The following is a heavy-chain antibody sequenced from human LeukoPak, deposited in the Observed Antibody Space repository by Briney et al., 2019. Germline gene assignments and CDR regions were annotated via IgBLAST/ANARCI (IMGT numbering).Heavy chain of an antibody. J-gene: IGHJ5*02. D-gene: IGHD3-10*01. Sequence: GASVKVSCKASGYTFTSYYMHWVRQAPGQGLEWMGIINPSGGSTSYAQKFQGRVTMTRDTSTSTVYMELSSLRSEDTAVYYCAREIRGPTMVRGVRGYNWFDPWGQGTLVTVSS. CDR1: GYTFTSYY. CDR3: AREIRGPTMVRGVRGYNWFDP. CDR2: INPSGGST. V-gene: IGHV1-46*01.